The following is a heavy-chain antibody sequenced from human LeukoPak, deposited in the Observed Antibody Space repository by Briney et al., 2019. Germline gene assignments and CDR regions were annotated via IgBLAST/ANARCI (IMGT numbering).Heavy chain of an antibody. D-gene: IGHD1-26*01. J-gene: IGHJ4*02. V-gene: IGHV3-30*18. CDR2: ISYDGSNK. CDR1: GFTFSSYG. Sequence: GRSLRLSCAASGFTFSSYGMHWVRQAPGKGLEWVAVISYDGSNKYYADSVKGRFTISRDNSKNTLYLQMNSLRAEDTAVYYCAKEYSSGSYFDYWGQGTLVTASS. CDR3: AKEYSSGSYFDY.